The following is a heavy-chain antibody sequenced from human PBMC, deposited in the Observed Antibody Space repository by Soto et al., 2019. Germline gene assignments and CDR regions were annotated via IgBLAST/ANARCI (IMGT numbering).Heavy chain of an antibody. J-gene: IGHJ6*03. CDR2: ISGSGGST. Sequence: GGSLRLSCAASGFTFSSYAMSWVRQAPGKGLEWVSAISGSGGSTYYADSVKGRFTISRDNSKNTLYLQMNSLRAEDTAVYYCSRAAAGRYYYYIDGWGKGTTVTGSS. CDR3: SRAAAGRYYYYIDG. V-gene: IGHV3-23*01. D-gene: IGHD6-13*01. CDR1: GFTFSSYA.